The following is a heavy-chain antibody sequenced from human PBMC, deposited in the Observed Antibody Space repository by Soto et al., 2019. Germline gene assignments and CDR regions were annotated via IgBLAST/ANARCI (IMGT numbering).Heavy chain of an antibody. CDR2: ISISSSYI. V-gene: IGHV3-21*01. CDR1: GFTFSSYS. Sequence: GALRLSCAASGFTFSSYSMNWVRQAPGKGLEWVSSISISSSYIYYADSVKGRFTISRDNAKNSLYLQMNSLRAEDTAVYYCARDRLYYEAGAFDIWGQGTMVTVSS. D-gene: IGHD3-16*01. CDR3: ARDRLYYEAGAFDI. J-gene: IGHJ3*02.